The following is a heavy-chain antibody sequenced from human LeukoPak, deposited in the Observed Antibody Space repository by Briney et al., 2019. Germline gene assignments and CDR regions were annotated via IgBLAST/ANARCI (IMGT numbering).Heavy chain of an antibody. CDR2: ISSSSSYI. Sequence: PGGSLRLSCAASGFTFSSFAMSWVRQAPGKGLEWVSSISSSSSYIYFADSVKGRFTISRDNAKNSLYLQMNSLRAEDTAVYYCARDLSLEYYDFWSGTQYGNFDYWGQGTLVTVSS. CDR1: GFTFSSFA. V-gene: IGHV3-21*01. CDR3: ARDLSLEYYDFWSGTQYGNFDY. D-gene: IGHD3-3*01. J-gene: IGHJ4*02.